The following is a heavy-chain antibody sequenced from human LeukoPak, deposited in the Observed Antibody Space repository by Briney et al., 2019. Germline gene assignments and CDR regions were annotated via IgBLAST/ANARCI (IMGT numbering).Heavy chain of an antibody. D-gene: IGHD3-9*01. J-gene: IGHJ4*02. Sequence: SESLSLTCAVSGGSISTSDWGCGIRQPPGKGLEGIGEIYHSGSANNNPSLKSRVTISVDKSKNQFSLKLSSVTAADTAVYYCARGLTAGYSRGFEYWGQGTLVAVSS. V-gene: IGHV4-4*02. CDR1: GGSISTSDW. CDR3: ARGLTAGYSRGFEY. CDR2: IYHSGSA.